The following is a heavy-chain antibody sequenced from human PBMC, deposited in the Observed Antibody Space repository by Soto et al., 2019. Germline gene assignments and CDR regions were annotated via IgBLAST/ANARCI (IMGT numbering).Heavy chain of an antibody. J-gene: IGHJ4*02. CDR2: IYYSGST. CDR1: GGSISSSSYY. Sequence: SETLSLTCTVSGGSISSSSYYWGWIRQPPGKGLEWIGSIYYSGSTYYNPSLKRRVTISVDTSKNQFSLKLSSVTAADTAVYYCARPGNYGSGSYLYYLDYWGQGTLVT. V-gene: IGHV4-39*01. D-gene: IGHD3-10*01. CDR3: ARPGNYGSGSYLYYLDY.